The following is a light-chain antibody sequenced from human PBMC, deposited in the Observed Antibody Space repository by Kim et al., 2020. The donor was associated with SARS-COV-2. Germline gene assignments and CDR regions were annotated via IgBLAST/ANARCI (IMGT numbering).Light chain of an antibody. CDR1: KLGDKY. J-gene: IGLJ3*02. CDR2: QDS. V-gene: IGLV3-1*01. CDR3: QAWDSTWV. Sequence: VSVSPGQTASITCSGDKLGDKYACWYQRKPGQSPVLVIYQDSKRPSGIPERFSGSNSGNTATLTISGTQAMDEADYYCQAWDSTWVFGGGTQLTVL.